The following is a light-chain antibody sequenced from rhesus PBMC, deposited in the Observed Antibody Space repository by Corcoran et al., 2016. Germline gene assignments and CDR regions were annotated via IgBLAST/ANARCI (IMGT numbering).Light chain of an antibody. Sequence: DIQMTQSPSSLSASVGDRVTITCRASQTISSFLAWYQQKPGKVPKLLFYSASSLESGVPSRFSGSGSGTGVTLTISSLQPNDFATYYCQQYNTLPLTFGGGTKVEIK. J-gene: IGKJ4*01. CDR2: SAS. CDR3: QQYNTLPLT. V-gene: IGKV1-44*02. CDR1: QTISSF.